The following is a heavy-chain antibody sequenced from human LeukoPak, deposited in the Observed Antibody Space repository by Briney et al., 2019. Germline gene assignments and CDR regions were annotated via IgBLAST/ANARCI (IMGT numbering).Heavy chain of an antibody. J-gene: IGHJ4*02. Sequence: GGSLRLSCAASGFTFSSYSMNWVRQAPGKGLEWVSYISSSSSTIYYADSVKGRFTISRDNAKNSLYLQMNSLRAEDTAVYYCARDLSGPLKQQPPYDYWGQGTLVTVSS. CDR3: ARDLSGPLKQQPPYDY. V-gene: IGHV3-48*01. CDR1: GFTFSSYS. CDR2: ISSSSSTI. D-gene: IGHD6-13*01.